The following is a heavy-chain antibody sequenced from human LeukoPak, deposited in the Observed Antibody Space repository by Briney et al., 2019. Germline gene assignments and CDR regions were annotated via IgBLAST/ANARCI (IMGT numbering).Heavy chain of an antibody. CDR2: IWYDGSDQ. CDR3: AKELLEESNS. J-gene: IGHJ4*02. V-gene: IGHV3-30*02. CDR1: GFKFNRYG. D-gene: IGHD1-1*01. Sequence: GGSLRLSCAASGFKFNRYGMHWVRQAPGKGLEWVTYIWYDGSDQSYADSVQGRFTISRDNSKNTLYLQMNSLRAEDTAVYYCAKELLEESNSWGQGTLVTVSS.